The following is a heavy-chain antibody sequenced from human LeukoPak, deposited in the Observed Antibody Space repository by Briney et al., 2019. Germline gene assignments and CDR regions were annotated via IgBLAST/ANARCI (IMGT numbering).Heavy chain of an antibody. V-gene: IGHV3-48*03. CDR2: ISGSGNTI. CDR1: EFTSSTYE. J-gene: IGHJ4*02. D-gene: IGHD3-3*02. Sequence: GGSLRLSCAASEFTSSTYEMNWVRQAPGKGLEWVSYISGSGNTIYYADSVKGRFTIPRDNSKNTVYFQMNSLTVEDTDVYYCAALARDYWGQGTLVTVSS. CDR3: AALARDY.